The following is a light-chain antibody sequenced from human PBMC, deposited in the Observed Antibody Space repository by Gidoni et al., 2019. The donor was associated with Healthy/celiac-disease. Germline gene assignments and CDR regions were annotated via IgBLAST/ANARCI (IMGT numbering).Light chain of an antibody. CDR3: QSYDSSHVV. Sequence: SVLTQPPSVSGSPGQRVTISCTGSSSNIGAGYDVHWYQQLPETAPKLLIYGTSNRPSGVPDRFSGSKSGTSASLAITGLQAEDEADYYCQSYDSSHVVFGGGTKLTVL. CDR1: SSNIGAGYD. V-gene: IGLV1-40*01. CDR2: GTS. J-gene: IGLJ2*01.